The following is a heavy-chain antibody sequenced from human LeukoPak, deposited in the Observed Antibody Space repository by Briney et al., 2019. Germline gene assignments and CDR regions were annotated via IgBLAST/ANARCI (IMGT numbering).Heavy chain of an antibody. V-gene: IGHV4-59*01. CDR1: GGSISSYY. CDR3: ARGRGRFDP. CDR2: IYYSGST. Sequence: SDTLSLTCTVSGGSISSYYWSWIRQPPGKGLEWIGYIYYSGSTNYNPSLKSRVTISVDTSKNQFSLKLSSVTAADTAVYYCARGRGRFDPWGQGTLVTVSS. J-gene: IGHJ5*02. D-gene: IGHD3-10*01.